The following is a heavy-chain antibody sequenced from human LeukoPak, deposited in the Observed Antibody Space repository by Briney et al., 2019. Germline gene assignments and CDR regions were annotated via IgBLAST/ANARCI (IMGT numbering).Heavy chain of an antibody. V-gene: IGHV3-23*01. CDR2: ISGSGGST. D-gene: IGHD3-3*01. J-gene: IGHJ6*02. CDR1: GFTFSSYA. Sequence: GGSLRLSCAASGFTFSSYAMSWVRQAPGKGLGWVSAISGSGGSTYYADSVKGRFTISRDNSKNTLYLQMNSLRAEDTAVYYCARGDFWSGYSSHYYYYGMDVWGQGTTVTVSS. CDR3: ARGDFWSGYSSHYYYYGMDV.